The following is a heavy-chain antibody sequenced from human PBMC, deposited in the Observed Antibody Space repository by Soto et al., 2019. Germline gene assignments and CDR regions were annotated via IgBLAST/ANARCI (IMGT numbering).Heavy chain of an antibody. V-gene: IGHV1-69*01. J-gene: IGHJ5*02. CDR1: GGTFSSYA. CDR2: IIPIFGTA. CDR3: ARGHYCSGGSCYSHPSESWFDP. D-gene: IGHD2-15*01. Sequence: QVQLVQSGAEVKKPGSSVKVSCKASGGTFSSYAISWVRQAPGQGLEWMGGIIPIFGTANYAQKFQGRVTITAEECTSTAYMELSSLRSEDTAVYYCARGHYCSGGSCYSHPSESWFDPWGQGTPVTVSS.